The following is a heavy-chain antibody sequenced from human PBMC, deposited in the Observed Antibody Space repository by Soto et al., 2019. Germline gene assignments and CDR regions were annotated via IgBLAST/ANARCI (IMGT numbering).Heavy chain of an antibody. CDR3: ARDIGSSGYSDDDAFDI. CDR1: GGSISSGDYY. Sequence: NPSETLSLTCTVSGGSISSGDYYWSWIRQPPGKGLEWIGYIYYSGSTYYNPSLKSRVTISVDTSKNQFSLKLSSVTAADTAVYYCARDIGSSGYSDDDAFDIWGQGTMVTVS. D-gene: IGHD3-22*01. V-gene: IGHV4-30-4*01. CDR2: IYYSGST. J-gene: IGHJ3*02.